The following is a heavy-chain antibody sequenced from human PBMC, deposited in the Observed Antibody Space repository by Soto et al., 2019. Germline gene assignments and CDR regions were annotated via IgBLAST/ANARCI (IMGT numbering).Heavy chain of an antibody. J-gene: IGHJ4*02. CDR2: ITSDGTNT. CDR3: ARDGGYGTPFDC. D-gene: IGHD5-12*01. CDR1: GFTFSSYW. Sequence: EVQLVQSGGGLVLPGGSLRLSCAASGFTFSSYWLHWVRQAPGKGLVTVSRITSDGTNTAYADSVKGRFTISRDNAKNMVYLQMNSLRAEDTAVYYCARDGGYGTPFDCWGQGTLVTVSS. V-gene: IGHV3-74*01.